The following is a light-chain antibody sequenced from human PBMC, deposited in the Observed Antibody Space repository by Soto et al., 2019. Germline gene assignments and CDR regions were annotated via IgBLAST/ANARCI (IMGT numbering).Light chain of an antibody. V-gene: IGKV3-11*01. CDR1: PSVSNS. Sequence: EIVLTQSPATLSLSPGERATLSCRASPSVSNSLAWYQQKSGQAPRLLIYDVFNRATGIPARFSGSGSGTEFTLTISSLQSEDFAVYYCQQYNNWPITFGEGTRLEIK. J-gene: IGKJ5*01. CDR2: DVF. CDR3: QQYNNWPIT.